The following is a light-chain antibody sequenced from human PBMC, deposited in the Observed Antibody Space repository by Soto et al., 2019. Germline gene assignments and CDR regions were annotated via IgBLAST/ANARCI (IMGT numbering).Light chain of an antibody. CDR1: SSDVGGYNY. J-gene: IGLJ1*01. V-gene: IGLV2-11*01. Sequence: QSVLTQPRSVSGSPGQSVTISCTGTSSDVGGYNYVSWYRHHPGKAPKLMIYDVDKRPSGVPDRFSGSKSGTSASLAISGLQSEDEADYYCAAWDDSLTGYVFGTATKVTVL. CDR3: AAWDDSLTGYV. CDR2: DVD.